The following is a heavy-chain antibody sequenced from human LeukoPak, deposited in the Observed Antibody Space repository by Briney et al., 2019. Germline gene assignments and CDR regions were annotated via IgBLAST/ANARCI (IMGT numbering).Heavy chain of an antibody. CDR1: GGSIRNYY. D-gene: IGHD3-10*01. J-gene: IGHJ4*02. V-gene: IGHV4-4*07. CDR2: ISTSGST. CDR3: TRDSSWFDWFYDY. Sequence: PSETLSLTCTVSGGSIRNYYWSWIRQPAGKGLEWIGRISTSGSTNYNPSLKSRVTMSVDTSKNQFSLMLSSVTAADTAVYYCTRDSSWFDWFYDYWGQGTLVTVSS.